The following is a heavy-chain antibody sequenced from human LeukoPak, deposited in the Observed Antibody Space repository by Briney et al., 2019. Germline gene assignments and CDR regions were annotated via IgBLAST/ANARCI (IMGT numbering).Heavy chain of an antibody. CDR2: IYYSGST. J-gene: IGHJ5*02. CDR1: GGSISSYY. CDR3: ARQADGSGSYSAWFDP. Sequence: SETLCLTCTVSGGSISSYYWSWIRQPPGKGLEWIGYIYYSGSTNYNPSLKSRVTISVDTSKNQFSLKLSSVTAADTAVYYCARQADGSGSYSAWFDPWGQGTLVTVSS. D-gene: IGHD3-10*01. V-gene: IGHV4-59*08.